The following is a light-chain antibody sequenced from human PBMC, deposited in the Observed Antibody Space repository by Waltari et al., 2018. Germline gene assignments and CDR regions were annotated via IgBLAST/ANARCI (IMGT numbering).Light chain of an antibody. Sequence: QSVLTQPPSVSAAPGQRVTISCSGGSSNIGNNYVSWYRQFPGTAPKLIIYENTGRPPCMPGRFSGCKSGTSATLDITGLQAGDEADYYCGTWDSSLSGAVFGGGTHLTVL. CDR3: GTWDSSLSGAV. CDR2: ENT. CDR1: SSNIGNNY. V-gene: IGLV1-51*02. J-gene: IGLJ7*01.